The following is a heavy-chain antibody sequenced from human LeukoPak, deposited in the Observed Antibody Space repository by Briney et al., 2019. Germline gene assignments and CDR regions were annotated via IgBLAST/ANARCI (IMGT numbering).Heavy chain of an antibody. CDR1: GGSISRSGYY. D-gene: IGHD6-19*01. Sequence: SETLSLTCTVSGGSISRSGYYWSWIRQHPGKGLEWIGYIYYSGSTYYNPSLKSRVTISVDTSKNQFSLKLSSVTAADTAVYYCARHHSSGWGPGWFDPWGQGTLVTVSS. V-gene: IGHV4-31*03. J-gene: IGHJ5*02. CDR2: IYYSGST. CDR3: ARHHSSGWGPGWFDP.